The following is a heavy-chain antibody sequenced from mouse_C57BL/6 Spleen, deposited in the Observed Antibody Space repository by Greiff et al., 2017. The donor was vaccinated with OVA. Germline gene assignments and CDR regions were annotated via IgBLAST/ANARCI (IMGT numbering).Heavy chain of an antibody. D-gene: IGHD4-1*01. J-gene: IGHJ1*03. CDR3: ARSLTAPYWYFDV. CDR2: INPSNGGT. V-gene: IGHV1-53*01. CDR1: GYTFTSYW. Sequence: VQLQQPGTELVKPGASVKLSCKASGYTFTSYWMHWVKPRPGQGLEWIGNINPSNGGTNYNEKFKSKATLTVDKSPSTAYMQLSSLTSEDSAVYYCARSLTAPYWYFDVWGTGTTVTVSS.